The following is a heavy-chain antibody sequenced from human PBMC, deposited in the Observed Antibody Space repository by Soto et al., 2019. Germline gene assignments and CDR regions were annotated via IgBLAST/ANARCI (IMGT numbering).Heavy chain of an antibody. CDR2: ISAYNGNT. CDR1: GYTFTSYG. CDR3: ARDDCSGGSCYFRSPNIHNWFDP. J-gene: IGHJ5*02. D-gene: IGHD2-15*01. Sequence: GASVKVSCKASGYTFTSYGISWVRQAPGQGLEWMGWISAYNGNTNYAQKLQGRVTMTTDTSTSTAYMELRSLRSDDTAVYYCARDDCSGGSCYFRSPNIHNWFDPWGQGTLVTVSS. V-gene: IGHV1-18*01.